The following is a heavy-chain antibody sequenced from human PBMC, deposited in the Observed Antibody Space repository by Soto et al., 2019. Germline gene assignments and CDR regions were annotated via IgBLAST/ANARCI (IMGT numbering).Heavy chain of an antibody. CDR2: IYFDGIAT. CDR3: ARGGAMGVDY. CDR1: GFTFNTHW. D-gene: IGHD1-26*01. J-gene: IGHJ4*02. V-gene: IGHV3-74*01. Sequence: GGSLRLSCTASGFTFNTHWMHWVRQAPGKGLVWVSRIYFDGIATNYADSVKGRLTVSRDNAKNTVYLHVNTLRDEDTAVYYCARGGAMGVDYWGQGTLVTVSS.